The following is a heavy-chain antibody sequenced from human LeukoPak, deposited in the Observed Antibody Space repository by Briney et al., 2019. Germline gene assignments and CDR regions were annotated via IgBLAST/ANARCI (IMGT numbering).Heavy chain of an antibody. CDR2: FGPQVGET. D-gene: IGHD3-10*01. Sequence: APVKVCCKVSGSTLTKISIDWVRQAPGKGLECMGTFGPQVGETIHAQKLQGRLKMTADTSTDTAYMEMSSLQSEDTAVYYCATGAMVYEYWGQGTLVTVSS. J-gene: IGHJ4*02. V-gene: IGHV1-24*01. CDR1: GSTLTKIS. CDR3: ATGAMVYEY.